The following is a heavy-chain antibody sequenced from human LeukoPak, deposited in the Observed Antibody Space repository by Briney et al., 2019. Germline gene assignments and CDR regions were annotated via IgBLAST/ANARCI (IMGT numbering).Heavy chain of an antibody. CDR3: ARARVTFSLGSYYFDY. J-gene: IGHJ4*02. CDR1: GYSISSGYY. CDR2: IYHSGST. V-gene: IGHV4-38-2*02. Sequence: SETLSLTCTVSGYSISSGYYWGWIRQPPGKGLEWIGSIYHSGSTYHNPSLKSRVTISVDTSKNQFSLKLSSVTAADTAVYYCARARVTFSLGSYYFDYWGQGTLVTVSS. D-gene: IGHD3-16*01.